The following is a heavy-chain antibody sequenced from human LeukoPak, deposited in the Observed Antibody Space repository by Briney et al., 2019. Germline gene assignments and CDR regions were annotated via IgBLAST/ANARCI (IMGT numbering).Heavy chain of an antibody. CDR3: ARAIVVVPAGAN. D-gene: IGHD2-2*01. CDR2: ISWNSGSI. Sequence: GGSLRLSCAASGFTFDDYAMHWVRQAPGKGLEWVSGISWNSGSIGYADSVKGRFTISRDNAKNSLYLQMNSLRAEDTAVYYCARAIVVVPAGANWGQGTLVTVSS. CDR1: GFTFDDYA. V-gene: IGHV3-9*01. J-gene: IGHJ4*02.